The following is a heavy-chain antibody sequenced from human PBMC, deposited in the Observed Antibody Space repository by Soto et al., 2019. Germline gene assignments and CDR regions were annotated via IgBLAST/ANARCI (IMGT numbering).Heavy chain of an antibody. V-gene: IGHV4-31*03. Sequence: QVQLQESGPGLVKPLETLSLTCTVSGGSITNDGSYWSWVRQHPGKGLEWIGYIYDAGTTYRNPSLKSRLCMSVDTSRYRFSLEMTSVTAADTAVYYCPRLYAGTDAFEAWGQGTMVTVSS. CDR1: GGSITNDGSY. D-gene: IGHD6-13*01. CDR2: IYDAGTT. CDR3: PRLYAGTDAFEA. J-gene: IGHJ3*01.